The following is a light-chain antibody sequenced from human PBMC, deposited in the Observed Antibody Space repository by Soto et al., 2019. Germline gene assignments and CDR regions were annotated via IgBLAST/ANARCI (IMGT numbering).Light chain of an antibody. CDR1: QSVTGTY. CDR3: QQYGSPLWT. J-gene: IGKJ1*01. Sequence: IVLTQSPGTLSLSPGDRATLSCRASQSVTGTYLAWYQQKPGQAPRLLIYGESIRATGIPDRFSGSGSGTDFTLTISRLEPEDFAVYYCQQYGSPLWTFGQGTKVEI. CDR2: GES. V-gene: IGKV3-20*01.